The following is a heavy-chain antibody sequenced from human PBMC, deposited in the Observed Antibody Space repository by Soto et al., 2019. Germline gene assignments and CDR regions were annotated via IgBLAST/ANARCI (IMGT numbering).Heavy chain of an antibody. Sequence: EVQLLESGGGLVQPGGSLRLSCAASGFTFSNYAMSWVRQAPGKALEWVSSINIVGGATNYADSVRGRFTMSRDDSRNTVFLQMNSLRAEDTAVYYCMKNYYFDSWGQGTLVTVSS. V-gene: IGHV3-23*01. CDR2: INIVGGAT. J-gene: IGHJ4*02. CDR3: MKNYYFDS. CDR1: GFTFSNYA.